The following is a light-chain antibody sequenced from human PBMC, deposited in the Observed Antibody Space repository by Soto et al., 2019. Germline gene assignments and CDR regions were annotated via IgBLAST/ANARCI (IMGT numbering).Light chain of an antibody. V-gene: IGKV3-20*01. CDR2: GTS. Sequence: EIVLTQSPGTLSLSPGERATLSCRASQSVGSSYLAWYQQKPGQAPRLLIFGTSNRATGIPDRFSGSGSGTDFTLTISILEPEDFAVYYCKQFGSSVYTFGQGTKLEIK. J-gene: IGKJ2*01. CDR1: QSVGSSY. CDR3: KQFGSSVYT.